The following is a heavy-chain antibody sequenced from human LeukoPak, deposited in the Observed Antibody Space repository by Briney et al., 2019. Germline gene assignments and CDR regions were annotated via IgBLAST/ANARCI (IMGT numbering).Heavy chain of an antibody. CDR3: AGQSSSWYGIDY. Sequence: PSETLSLTCTVSGGSISSYYWSWIRQPAGKGLEWIGRIYTSGSTNYNPSLKSRVTMSLDTSKSQFSLKLTSVTAADTALYYCAGQSSSWYGIDYWGQGSLVTVSS. D-gene: IGHD6-13*01. J-gene: IGHJ4*02. CDR2: IYTSGST. V-gene: IGHV4-4*07. CDR1: GGSISSYY.